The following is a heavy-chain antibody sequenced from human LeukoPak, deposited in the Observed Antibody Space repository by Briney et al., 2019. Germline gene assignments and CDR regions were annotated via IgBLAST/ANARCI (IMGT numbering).Heavy chain of an antibody. V-gene: IGHV5-51*01. Sequence: GESLKISCKGSGYSFTSYWIGWVRQMPGKGLEWMGIIYLGDSDIRYSPSFQGQVTISADKSISTAYLQWSSLKASDTAMYYCARRDPYSSSSSGPFDPWGQGTLVTVSS. J-gene: IGHJ5*02. CDR2: IYLGDSDI. D-gene: IGHD6-6*01. CDR3: ARRDPYSSSSSGPFDP. CDR1: GYSFTSYW.